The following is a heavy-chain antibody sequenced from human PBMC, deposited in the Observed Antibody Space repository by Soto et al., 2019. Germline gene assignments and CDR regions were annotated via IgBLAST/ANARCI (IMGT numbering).Heavy chain of an antibody. CDR1: GGTFSSYA. Sequence: ASVKVSCKASGGTFSSYAISWVRQAPGQGLEWMGGIIPIFGTANYAQKFQGRVTITADESTSTAYMELSSLRSEDTAVYYCARDPTYDILTGYHYPPRWWFDPWGQGTLVTV. CDR3: ARDPTYDILTGYHYPPRWWFDP. CDR2: IIPIFGTA. D-gene: IGHD3-9*01. J-gene: IGHJ5*02. V-gene: IGHV1-69*13.